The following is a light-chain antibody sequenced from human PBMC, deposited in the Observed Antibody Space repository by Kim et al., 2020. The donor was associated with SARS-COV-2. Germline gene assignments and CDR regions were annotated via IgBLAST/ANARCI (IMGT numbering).Light chain of an antibody. Sequence: SYELTQPLSVSVALGQTATITCGGDNIGTKGVYWYQQKPGQAPVLVIYRDDNRPSEIPERFSGSNSGNTATLSISRAQAGDDADYYCHVWDNDAGVFGGGTQLTVL. CDR1: NIGTKG. CDR3: HVWDNDAGV. CDR2: RDD. V-gene: IGLV3-9*01. J-gene: IGLJ3*02.